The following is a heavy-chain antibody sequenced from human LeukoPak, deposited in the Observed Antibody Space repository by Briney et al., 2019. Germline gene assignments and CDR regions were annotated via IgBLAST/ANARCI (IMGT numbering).Heavy chain of an antibody. CDR3: ASRYCSGGSCYGTFDY. CDR2: IYHSGST. CDR1: GYSISSGYY. D-gene: IGHD2-15*01. J-gene: IGHJ4*02. Sequence: SETLSLTCTVSGYSISSGYYWGWIRQPPGKGLEWIGSIYHSGSTYYNPSLKSRVTISVDTSKNQFSLKLSSVTAADTAVYYCASRYCSGGSCYGTFDYWGQGTLVTVSS. V-gene: IGHV4-38-2*02.